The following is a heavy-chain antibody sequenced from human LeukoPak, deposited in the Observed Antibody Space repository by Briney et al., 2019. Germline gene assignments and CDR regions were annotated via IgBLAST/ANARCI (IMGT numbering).Heavy chain of an antibody. CDR1: GFTFNDYA. CDR3: ARWGFDTIG. V-gene: IGHV3-30-3*01. D-gene: IGHD3-3*01. J-gene: IGHJ4*02. CDR2: ISYDGYDE. Sequence: GRSLRLSCAASGFTFNDYAMYWVRQAPGKGLEWVTLISYDGYDESYADSVRGRFTISRDNSRNTLYLQMDSLRAEDTAVYYCARWGFDTIGWGQGTLVTVSS.